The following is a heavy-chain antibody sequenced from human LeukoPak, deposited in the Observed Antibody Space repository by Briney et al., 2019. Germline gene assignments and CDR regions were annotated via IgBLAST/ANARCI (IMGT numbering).Heavy chain of an antibody. CDR2: INPDGSTT. CDR3: AKGTLGITMSK. Sequence: PGGSLRLSCAASGFTFSYYWMYWVRQAPGKGLVWVSRINPDGSTTDYADSVKGRFTISRDNAKNTLYLQMNSLRAEDTAVYYCAKGTLGITMSKWGQGTLVTVSS. CDR1: GFTFSYYW. V-gene: IGHV3-74*01. D-gene: IGHD3-22*01. J-gene: IGHJ4*02.